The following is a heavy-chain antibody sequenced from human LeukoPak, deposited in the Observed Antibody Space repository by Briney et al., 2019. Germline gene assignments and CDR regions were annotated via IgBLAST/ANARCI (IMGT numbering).Heavy chain of an antibody. Sequence: ASVKVSCKASGYTFTSYYMHWVRQAPGQGLEWMGIINLSGGSTSYAQKFQGRVTMTRDMSTSTVYMELSSLRSEDTAVYYCARGYCSSTSCYEPYYYYYYMDVWGKGTTVTVSS. V-gene: IGHV1-46*01. D-gene: IGHD2-2*01. CDR3: ARGYCSSTSCYEPYYYYYYMDV. CDR2: INLSGGST. CDR1: GYTFTSYY. J-gene: IGHJ6*03.